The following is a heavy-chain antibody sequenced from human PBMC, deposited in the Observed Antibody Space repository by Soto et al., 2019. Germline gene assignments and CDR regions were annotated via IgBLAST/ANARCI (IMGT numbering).Heavy chain of an antibody. CDR3: AKKQGGAVVSLPSAWLPSNWFDP. CDR1: GFTFSTYA. Sequence: PGGSLRLSCAASGFTFSTYAMSWVRQAPGKGLEWVSDITDSGGSTYYADSVKGRFTISRDNSKNTLYLQMNSLRAEDTAVYYCAKKQGGAVVSLPSAWLPSNWFDPWGQGALVTVSS. CDR2: ITDSGGST. J-gene: IGHJ5*02. D-gene: IGHD3-22*01. V-gene: IGHV3-23*01.